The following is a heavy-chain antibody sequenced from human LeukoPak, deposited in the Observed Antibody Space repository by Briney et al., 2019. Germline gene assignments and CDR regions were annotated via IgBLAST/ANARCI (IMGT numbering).Heavy chain of an antibody. J-gene: IGHJ4*02. D-gene: IGHD4-17*01. CDR1: GYTFTGYY. CDR2: INPSGGST. CDR3: ARARLTHDYGDYYFDY. Sequence: ASVKVSCKASGYTFTGYYMHWVRQAPGQGLEWMGIINPSGGSTSYAQKFQGRVTMTRDTSTSTVYMELSSLRSEDTAVYYCARARLTHDYGDYYFDYWGQGTLVTVSS. V-gene: IGHV1-46*01.